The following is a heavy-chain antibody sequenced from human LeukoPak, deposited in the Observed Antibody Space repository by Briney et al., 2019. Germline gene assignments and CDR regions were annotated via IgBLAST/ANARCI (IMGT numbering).Heavy chain of an antibody. CDR2: ISGSGGST. CDR1: GFTFSSYA. J-gene: IGHJ6*03. V-gene: IGHV3-23*01. Sequence: GRSLRLSCAASGFTFSSYATSWVSQAAGKGLEWVSAISGSGGSTYYADSVKGRYTIFRDNSKNTLYLQMNSLKGEDTAVYYCANHQGPPTNYYYYMDVWGKGTTVTVSS. CDR3: ANHQGPPTNYYYYMDV. D-gene: IGHD1-26*01.